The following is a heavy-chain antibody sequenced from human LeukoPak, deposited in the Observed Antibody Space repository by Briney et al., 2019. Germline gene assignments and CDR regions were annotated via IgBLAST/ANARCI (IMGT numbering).Heavy chain of an antibody. CDR2: ITSTGNYI. J-gene: IGHJ4*02. Sequence: GGSLRLSCGASGFTFSSYSMNWVRQAPGKGLEWVACITSTGNYIYFADSVKGRFTISRDNAKSSLYLQMNSLRAEDTAVYYCARVSSYGSTHPDYWGQGTLVTVSS. D-gene: IGHD5-18*01. CDR3: ARVSSYGSTHPDY. V-gene: IGHV3-21*01. CDR1: GFTFSSYS.